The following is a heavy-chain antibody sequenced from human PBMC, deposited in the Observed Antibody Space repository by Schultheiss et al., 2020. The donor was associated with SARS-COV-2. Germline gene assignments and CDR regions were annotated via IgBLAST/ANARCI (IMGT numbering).Heavy chain of an antibody. J-gene: IGHJ6*02. CDR2: IWYDGSNK. V-gene: IGHV3-30*04. CDR1: GFTFSSYA. Sequence: GGSLRLSCAASGFTFSSYAMHWVRQAPGKGLEWVAVIWYDGSNKYYADSVKGRFTISRDNSKNTLYLQMNSLRSEDTAVYYCARARDGLHYYGMDVWGQGTTVTVSS. D-gene: IGHD5-24*01. CDR3: ARARDGLHYYGMDV.